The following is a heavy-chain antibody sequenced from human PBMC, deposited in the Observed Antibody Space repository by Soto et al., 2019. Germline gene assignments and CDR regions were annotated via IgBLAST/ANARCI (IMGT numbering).Heavy chain of an antibody. V-gene: IGHV3-21*01. D-gene: IGHD3-3*01. CDR1: GFTFSSHD. Sequence: GGSQRLSCAASGFTFSSHDMNWVRQAPGKGLEWISSISSSSNYIYYADSVKGRFTISRDNAKNSVYLQMNSLRADDTALYYCARNLSDSYNYYYGMDVWGQGTTVTVPS. CDR2: ISSSSNYI. J-gene: IGHJ6*02. CDR3: ARNLSDSYNYYYGMDV.